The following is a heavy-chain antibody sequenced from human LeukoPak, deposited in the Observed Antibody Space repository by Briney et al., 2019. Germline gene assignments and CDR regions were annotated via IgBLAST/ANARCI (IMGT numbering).Heavy chain of an antibody. CDR1: GGSISSGGYS. Sequence: SETLSLTCAVSGGSISSGGYSWSWLRQPPGKGLEWIGYIYHSGSTYYNPSLKSRVTISVDRSKNQFSLKLSSVTAADTAVYYCARAPSSGYYSGLDDAFDIWGQGTMVTVSS. D-gene: IGHD3-22*01. J-gene: IGHJ3*02. CDR3: ARAPSSGYYSGLDDAFDI. V-gene: IGHV4-30-2*01. CDR2: IYHSGST.